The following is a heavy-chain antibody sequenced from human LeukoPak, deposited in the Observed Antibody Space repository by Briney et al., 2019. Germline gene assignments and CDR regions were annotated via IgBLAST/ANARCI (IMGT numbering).Heavy chain of an antibody. CDR3: ARPGGRDHGGNSVAFDI. CDR2: IYNTGIT. V-gene: IGHV4-59*08. Sequence: PSETLSLTCTVSGGSISGYYWSWIRQPPGKGLEWLGFIYNTGITNYNPSLKSRVTISLDTSKNQFSLSLSSVTAADTAVYYCARPGGRDHGGNSVAFDIWGQGTMVTVSS. D-gene: IGHD4-23*01. J-gene: IGHJ3*02. CDR1: GGSISGYY.